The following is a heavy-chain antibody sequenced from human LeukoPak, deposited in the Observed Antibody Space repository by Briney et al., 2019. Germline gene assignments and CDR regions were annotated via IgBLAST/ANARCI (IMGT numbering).Heavy chain of an antibody. Sequence: GGSLRLSCAASGFTVSSNYMSWVRQAPGKGLEWVSVIYSGGSTYYADSVKGRFTISRDNSKNTLYLQMNSLRAEDTAVYYCARGNSYGYPLGYRGQGTLVTVSS. J-gene: IGHJ4*02. V-gene: IGHV3-53*01. CDR3: ARGNSYGYPLGY. CDR1: GFTVSSNY. CDR2: IYSGGST. D-gene: IGHD5-18*01.